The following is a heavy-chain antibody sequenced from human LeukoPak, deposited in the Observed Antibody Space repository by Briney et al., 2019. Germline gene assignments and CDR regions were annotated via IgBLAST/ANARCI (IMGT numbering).Heavy chain of an antibody. CDR1: KFTFGAYS. V-gene: IGHV3-23*01. CDR3: AKDGPYYDYVWGSYRTPLDY. Sequence: GGSLRLSCAASKFTFGAYSMNWVRQAPGKGLEWVSAISGSGGSTYYADSVKGRFTISRDNSKNTLYLQMNSLRAEDTAVYYCAKDGPYYDYVWGSYRTPLDYWGQGTLVTVSS. CDR2: ISGSGGST. D-gene: IGHD3-16*02. J-gene: IGHJ4*02.